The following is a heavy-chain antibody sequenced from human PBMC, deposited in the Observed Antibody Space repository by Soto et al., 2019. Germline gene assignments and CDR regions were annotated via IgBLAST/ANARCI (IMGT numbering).Heavy chain of an antibody. D-gene: IGHD3-22*01. J-gene: IGHJ4*02. V-gene: IGHV4-30-2*01. CDR1: GGSIVSGGFS. CDR2: VYHTGTT. Sequence: SETLSLTCAVSGGSIVSGGFSWSWLRQPPGKGLEWVGYVYHTGTTYYNPPLKSRVTISVDTSKNQFSLKLSSVTAADTAVYYCARQGPAGRGIDSSGYVDYWGQGTLVTVSS. CDR3: ARQGPAGRGIDSSGYVDY.